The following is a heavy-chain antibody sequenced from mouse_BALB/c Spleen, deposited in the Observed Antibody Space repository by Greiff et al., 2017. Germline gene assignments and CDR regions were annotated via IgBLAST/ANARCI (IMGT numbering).Heavy chain of an antibody. CDR2: INSNGGST. V-gene: IGHV5-6-2*01. D-gene: IGHD1-2*01. Sequence: EVKLVESGGGLVKLGGSLKLSCAASGFTFSSYYMSWVRQTPEKRLELVAAINSNGGSTYYPDTVKGRFTISSDNAKNTLYLQMSSLKSEDTAVYYSARQGVRPHYYAMDYWGQGTSVTVSS. CDR1: GFTFSSYY. CDR3: ARQGVRPHYYAMDY. J-gene: IGHJ4*01.